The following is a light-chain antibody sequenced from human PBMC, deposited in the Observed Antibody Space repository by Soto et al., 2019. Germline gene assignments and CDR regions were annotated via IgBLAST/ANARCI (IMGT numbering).Light chain of an antibody. CDR3: QQYGSSSWT. CDR1: QSVSSSY. Sequence: EIVLTQSPGTLSLSPGERATLSCRASQSVSSSYLAWYQQKPGQAPRLLIYGTSSRATAIPDRFSGSGSGTEFTLTISGLAPEDFAVYYCQQYGSSSWTFGQGTKVDIK. CDR2: GTS. J-gene: IGKJ1*01. V-gene: IGKV3-20*01.